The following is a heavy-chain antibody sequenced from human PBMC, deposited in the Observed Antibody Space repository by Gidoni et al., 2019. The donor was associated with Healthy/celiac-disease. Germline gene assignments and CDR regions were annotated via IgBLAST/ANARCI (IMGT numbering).Heavy chain of an antibody. CDR3: ARDVGPIVVVTALDY. CDR1: GFTFDDYG. CDR2: INWNGGST. Sequence: EVQLVESGGGVVRPGGALRLSCAAPGFTFDDYGMSWVRPAPGKGLEWVSGINWNGGSTGYADSVKGRFTISRDNAKNSLYLQMNSLRAEDTALYYCARDVGPIVVVTALDYWGQGTLVTVSS. D-gene: IGHD2-21*02. V-gene: IGHV3-20*04. J-gene: IGHJ4*02.